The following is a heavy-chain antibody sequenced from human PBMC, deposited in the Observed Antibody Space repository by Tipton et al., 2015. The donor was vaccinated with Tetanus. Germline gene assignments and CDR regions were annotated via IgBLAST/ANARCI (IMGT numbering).Heavy chain of an antibody. V-gene: IGHV4-59*01. CDR2: VFDTGTT. Sequence: GLVKPSETLALTCTVSGGSLRSYYWSWIRQSPGKALEWIGYVFDTGTTNYNPALKSRVTMSIDTSKNQISLRLTSMSAADTAVYLCARDRGYCGGVGCYSHGWFGPWGQGALVTVAS. D-gene: IGHD2-15*01. J-gene: IGHJ5*02. CDR1: GGSLRSYY. CDR3: ARDRGYCGGVGCYSHGWFGP.